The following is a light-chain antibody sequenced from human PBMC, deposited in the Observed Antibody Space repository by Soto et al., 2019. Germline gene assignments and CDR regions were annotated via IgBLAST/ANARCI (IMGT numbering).Light chain of an antibody. CDR2: EVS. CDR3: TSYTRTRNLL. V-gene: IGLV2-14*01. Sequence: QSALTQPASVSGSPGQSITISCTGTSSDVGGYNYVSWYQHHPGKAPKLIIFEVSHRPSGVSNRFSGSKSGNTASLTISGLQTEDEADYHCTSYTRTRNLLFGGGTKVTVL. CDR1: SSDVGGYNY. J-gene: IGLJ2*01.